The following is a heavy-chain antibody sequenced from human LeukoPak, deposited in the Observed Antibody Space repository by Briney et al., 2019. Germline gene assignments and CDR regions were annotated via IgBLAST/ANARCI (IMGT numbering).Heavy chain of an antibody. CDR2: IIPILGIA. V-gene: IGHV1-69*04. CDR1: GGTFSSYA. J-gene: IGHJ4*02. CDR3: AREGWSTGGYFDY. D-gene: IGHD2-15*01. Sequence: SVKVSCTASGGTFSSYAISWVRQAPGQGLEWMGRIIPILGIANYAQKFQGRVTITADKSTSTAYMELSSLRSEDTAVYYCAREGWSTGGYFDYWGQGTLVTVSS.